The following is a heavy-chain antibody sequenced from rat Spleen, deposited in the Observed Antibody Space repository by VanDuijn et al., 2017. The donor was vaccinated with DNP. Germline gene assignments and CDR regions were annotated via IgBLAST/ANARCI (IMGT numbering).Heavy chain of an antibody. J-gene: IGHJ2*01. V-gene: IGHV5-19*01. D-gene: IGHD1-11*01. CDR2: ITSSGGGT. CDR1: GFTFSFYG. Sequence: EVQLVESGGGLVQPGRSLKLSCAASGFTFSFYGMAWVRQAPKKGLEWVASITSSGGGTSYRDSVKGRFTISRDNAKSTLYLQMDSLRSEDTATYYCTTDFERGYWGQGVTVTVSS. CDR3: TTDFERGY.